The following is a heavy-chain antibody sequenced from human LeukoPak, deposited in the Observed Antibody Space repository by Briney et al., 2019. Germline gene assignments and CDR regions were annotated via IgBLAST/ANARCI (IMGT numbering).Heavy chain of an antibody. Sequence: GGSLRLSCTTSGFTFGDYALSWVRQAPGKGLEWVSSISSSSSYIYYADSVKGRFTISRDNAKNSLYLQMNSLRAEDTAVYYCARVGYYYDSSGYYSDYWGQGTLVTVSS. V-gene: IGHV3-21*01. CDR1: GFTFGDYA. CDR2: ISSSSSYI. CDR3: ARVGYYYDSSGYYSDY. D-gene: IGHD3-22*01. J-gene: IGHJ4*02.